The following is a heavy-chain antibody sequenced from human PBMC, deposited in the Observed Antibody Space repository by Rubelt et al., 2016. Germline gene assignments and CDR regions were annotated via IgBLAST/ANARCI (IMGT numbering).Heavy chain of an antibody. CDR3: ARDFSRGY. CDR2: INSDGSST. CDR1: GFTVSSNY. V-gene: IGHV3-74*01. J-gene: IGHJ4*02. Sequence: EVQLVESGGGLIQPGGSLRLSCAASGFTVSSNYMSWVRQAPGKGLAWVSRINSDGSSTSYADSGEGRFTISRDNAKNTLYLQRNSLRAEDTAVYYCARDFSRGYWGQGTLVTVSS.